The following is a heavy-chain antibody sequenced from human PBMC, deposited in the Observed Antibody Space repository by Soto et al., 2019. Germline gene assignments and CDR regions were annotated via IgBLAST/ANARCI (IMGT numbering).Heavy chain of an antibody. CDR1: GFTFNNYA. V-gene: IGHV3-23*01. D-gene: IGHD6-6*01. CDR2: ISGNGYTT. J-gene: IGHJ4*02. CDR3: AREQLVLNY. Sequence: PGGSLRLSCAASGFTFNNYALSWVRQAPGKGLEWVSAISGNGYTTHYADSVEGRFTISRDNSKNTLYLQMNSLRAEDTAVYFCAREQLVLNYWGKGTLVTVSS.